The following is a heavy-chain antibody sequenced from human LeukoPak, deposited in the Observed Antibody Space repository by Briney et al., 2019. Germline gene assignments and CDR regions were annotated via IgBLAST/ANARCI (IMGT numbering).Heavy chain of an antibody. CDR2: ISSSSSYI. J-gene: IGHJ3*02. CDR1: GFTFSSYS. D-gene: IGHD3-10*01. V-gene: IGHV3-21*01. Sequence: GGSLRLSCAASGFTFSSYSMNWVRQAPGKGLEWVSYISSSSSYIYYADSVKGRFTISRDNAKNSLYLQMNSLRAEDTAVYYCARSRVRGQNNAFDIWGQGTMVTVSS. CDR3: ARSRVRGQNNAFDI.